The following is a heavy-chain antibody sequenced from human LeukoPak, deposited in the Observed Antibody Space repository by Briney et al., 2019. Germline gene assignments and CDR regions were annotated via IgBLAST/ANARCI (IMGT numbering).Heavy chain of an antibody. D-gene: IGHD4-17*01. CDR2: ISYSGSA. J-gene: IGHJ4*02. CDR1: DDSISSYY. CDR3: ARDANSDYGDHAYYFDY. Sequence: SETLSLTCTVSDDSISSYYWSWIRQPPGKGLEWIGYISYSGSANYNPSLKSRVTISVDTSKNQFSLKLRYVTAADTALYYCARDANSDYGDHAYYFDYWGRGTLVTVSS. V-gene: IGHV4-59*01.